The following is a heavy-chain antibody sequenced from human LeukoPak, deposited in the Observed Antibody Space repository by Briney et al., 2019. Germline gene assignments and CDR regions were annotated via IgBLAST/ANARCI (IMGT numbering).Heavy chain of an antibody. CDR2: IKQDGSEK. Sequence: GGSLRLSCAASGVTLSTYAMSWVRQAPGMGLEWVANIKQDGSEKYYVDSVKGRFTISRDNAKNSLYLQMNSLRAEDTAVYYCATKGGSRPIDAFAIWGQGTMLTVSS. CDR3: ATKGGSRPIDAFAI. V-gene: IGHV3-7*01. D-gene: IGHD1-26*01. CDR1: GVTLSTYA. J-gene: IGHJ3*02.